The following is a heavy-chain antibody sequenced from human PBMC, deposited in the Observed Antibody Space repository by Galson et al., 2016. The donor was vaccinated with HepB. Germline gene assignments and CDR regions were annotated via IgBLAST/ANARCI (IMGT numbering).Heavy chain of an antibody. V-gene: IGHV1-18*04. CDR3: ARARYYYDSSGYLWLSVHSFDY. CDR2: ISTDSGDA. Sequence: SVKVSCKASGYSFTNYAISWVRQAPGQGLEWMGWISTDSGDANYAQNFQARVTMTTDTSTSTAYMELRGLRSDDTAVYYCARARYYYDSSGYLWLSVHSFDYWGQGTLVTVSS. J-gene: IGHJ4*02. D-gene: IGHD3-22*01. CDR1: GYSFTNYA.